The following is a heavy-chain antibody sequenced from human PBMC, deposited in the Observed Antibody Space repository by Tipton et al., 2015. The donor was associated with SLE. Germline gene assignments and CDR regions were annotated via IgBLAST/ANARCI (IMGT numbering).Heavy chain of an antibody. CDR3: ARGLHTGGGAVDC. J-gene: IGHJ3*01. Sequence: QLVQSGAEVKKPGSSVKVSCKASGGTFDTSTFNWVRQAPGQGLEWMGRLVPIGLPAYAQRFRGRVTITADTSTTTVYMEVSSLRSEGAAIYYCARGLHTGGGAVDCWGQGTTVTVSS. D-gene: IGHD7-27*01. CDR2: LVPIGLP. V-gene: IGHV1-69*09. CDR1: GGTFDTST.